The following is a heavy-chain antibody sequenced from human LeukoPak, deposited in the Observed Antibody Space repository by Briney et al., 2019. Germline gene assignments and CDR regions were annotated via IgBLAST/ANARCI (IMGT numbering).Heavy chain of an antibody. V-gene: IGHV4-34*01. Sequence: SETLSLTCAVYGGSFSGYYWSWIRQPPGKGLEWIGEINHSGSTNYNPSLKSRVTISVDTSKNQFSLKLSSVTAADTAVYYCARVGVYSGSYFNYWGQGTLVTVSS. CDR2: INHSGST. CDR3: ARVGVYSGSYFNY. CDR1: GGSFSGYY. J-gene: IGHJ4*02. D-gene: IGHD1-26*01.